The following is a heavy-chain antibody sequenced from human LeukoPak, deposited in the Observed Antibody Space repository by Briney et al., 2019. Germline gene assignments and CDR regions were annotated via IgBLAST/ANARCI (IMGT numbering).Heavy chain of an antibody. D-gene: IGHD6-19*01. CDR1: GGTFSSYA. V-gene: IGHV1-69*04. J-gene: IGHJ4*02. CDR2: IIPILGIA. CDR3: ARDRGVEWSVAGERDY. Sequence: VASVKVSCKASGGTFSSYAISWVLQAPGQGLEWMGRIIPILGIANYAQKFQGRVTITADKSTSTAYMELSSLRSEDTAVYYCARDRGVEWSVAGERDYWGQGTLVTVSS.